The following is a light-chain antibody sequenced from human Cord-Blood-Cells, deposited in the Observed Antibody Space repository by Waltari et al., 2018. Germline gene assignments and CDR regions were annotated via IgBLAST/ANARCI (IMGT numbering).Light chain of an antibody. CDR2: DAS. CDR1: QSVSSY. Sequence: ELVLPQSPATLSLSPGERAPPSCRASQSVSSYLAWYHQKPGQAPRLLIYDASNRATGIPARFSGSGSGTDFTLTISSLEPEDFAVYYCQQRSNWPWTFGQGTKVEIK. V-gene: IGKV3-11*01. J-gene: IGKJ1*01. CDR3: QQRSNWPWT.